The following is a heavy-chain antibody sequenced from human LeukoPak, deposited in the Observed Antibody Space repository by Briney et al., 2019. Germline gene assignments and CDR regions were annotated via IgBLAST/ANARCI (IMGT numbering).Heavy chain of an antibody. CDR1: GFSFGEYA. CDR3: SGVINLVREGVLYFYYGMDV. J-gene: IGHJ6*02. D-gene: IGHD3-10*01. Sequence: GRSLRLSCKTSGFSFGEYALSWVRQAPGKGLEWVGFIRRKIYNETTEYAASMKDRFTISRDDSKNIAYLQMHSLKSEDTAVYYCSGVINLVREGVLYFYYGMDVWGQGTTVIVSS. CDR2: IRRKIYNETT. V-gene: IGHV3-49*04.